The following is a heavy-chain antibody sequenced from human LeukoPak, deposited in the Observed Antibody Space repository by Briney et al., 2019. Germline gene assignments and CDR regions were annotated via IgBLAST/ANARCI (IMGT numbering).Heavy chain of an antibody. CDR2: INWNGGNT. J-gene: IGHJ4*02. CDR1: GFTFDDYG. CDR3: ARQLATYYYDSSGEGIDY. Sequence: PGGSLRLSCAASGFTFDDYGMSWVRQAPGMGLEWVSGINWNGGNTGYADSVKGRFTISRDNAKNSLYLQMNSLRAEDTALYHCARQLATYYYDSSGEGIDYWGQGTLVTVSS. V-gene: IGHV3-20*01. D-gene: IGHD3-22*01.